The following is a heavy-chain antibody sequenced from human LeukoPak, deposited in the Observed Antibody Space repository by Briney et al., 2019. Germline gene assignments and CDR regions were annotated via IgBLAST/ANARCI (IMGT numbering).Heavy chain of an antibody. V-gene: IGHV3-30-3*01. CDR2: ISYDGSNK. CDR1: GFTFSSSA. CDR3: ARDRDSSGWYEGFDY. J-gene: IGHJ4*02. D-gene: IGHD6-19*01. Sequence: GGSLRLSCAASGFTFSSSAMHWVRQAPDKGLEWVAVISYDGSNKYYADSVKGRFTISRDNSKNTLYLQMSSLRADDTAVYYCARDRDSSGWYEGFDYWGQGTLVTVSS.